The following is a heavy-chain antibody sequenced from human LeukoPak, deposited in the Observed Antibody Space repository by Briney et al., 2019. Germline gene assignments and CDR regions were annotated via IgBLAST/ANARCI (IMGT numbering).Heavy chain of an antibody. Sequence: SGGSLRLSCAASGLTFSTYAMSWVRQAPGKGLEWVSAISDSGVTTYYADSVKGRFTISRDNYKNTLFLQMNSLRAEDTAVYYCAKSYYDILTGYYPNWGQGTLVTVSS. J-gene: IGHJ4*02. CDR3: AKSYYDILTGYYPN. CDR2: ISDSGVTT. V-gene: IGHV3-23*01. D-gene: IGHD3-9*01. CDR1: GLTFSTYA.